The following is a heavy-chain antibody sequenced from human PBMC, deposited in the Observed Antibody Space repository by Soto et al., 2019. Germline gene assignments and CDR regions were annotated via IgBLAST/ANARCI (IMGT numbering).Heavy chain of an antibody. Sequence: GGSLRLSCAASGFTFSSYAMSWVRQAPGKGLEWVSAISGSGGSTYYADSVKGRFTISRDNSKNTLYLQMNSLRAEDTAVYYCAKGEGYYYDSSGYPSYLDSWGQGT. J-gene: IGHJ4*02. CDR1: GFTFSSYA. CDR3: AKGEGYYYDSSGYPSYLDS. V-gene: IGHV3-23*01. CDR2: ISGSGGST. D-gene: IGHD3-22*01.